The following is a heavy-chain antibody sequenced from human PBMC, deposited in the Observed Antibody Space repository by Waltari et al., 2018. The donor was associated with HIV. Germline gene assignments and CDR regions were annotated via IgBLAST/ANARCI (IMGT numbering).Heavy chain of an antibody. CDR1: GGTFRGYH. CDR3: ARAIAVASTGVFDY. Sequence: QVQLQQWGAGLLKPSETLSLTCAVYGGTFRGYHLRWIRQTQGKGLEWIGEIKHSGSTNYNPSLKSLITMSIDTSKNQCSLKLRSVTAADTTVYYCARAIAVASTGVFDYWGQGTLVTVSS. CDR2: IKHSGST. D-gene: IGHD6-19*01. V-gene: IGHV4-34*02. J-gene: IGHJ4*02.